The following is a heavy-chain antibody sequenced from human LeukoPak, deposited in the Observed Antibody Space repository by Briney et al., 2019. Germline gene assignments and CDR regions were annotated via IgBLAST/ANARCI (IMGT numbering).Heavy chain of an antibody. Sequence: GGPLSLPWAASGFTFGTYAMDWFGQPQGKGLEGVSAISGSATGSVTTYYTDSVKGWFTISRDNSKNTLYLQMNILRAEDTAVYYCAKEGRYSYGYDRDSFDIWGQGTMVTVSS. CDR3: AKEGRYSYGYDRDSFDI. CDR1: GFTFGTYA. J-gene: IGHJ3*02. CDR2: ISGSATGSVTT. V-gene: IGHV3-23*01. D-gene: IGHD5-18*01.